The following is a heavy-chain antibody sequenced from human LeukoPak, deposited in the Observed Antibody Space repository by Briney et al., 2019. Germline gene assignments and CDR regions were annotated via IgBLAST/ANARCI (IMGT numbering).Heavy chain of an antibody. V-gene: IGHV4-59*01. J-gene: IGHJ4*02. CDR2: IYHSGST. Sequence: SETLSLTCTVSGSIVNYYLSWIRQNPGKGPEWLGYIYHSGSTKYNSSLKRRVTMTVYTSSNQNSLNLKSVTAADTAVYYCATGPQYDYWGPGMLVTVSS. CDR3: ATGPQYDY. CDR1: GSIVNYY.